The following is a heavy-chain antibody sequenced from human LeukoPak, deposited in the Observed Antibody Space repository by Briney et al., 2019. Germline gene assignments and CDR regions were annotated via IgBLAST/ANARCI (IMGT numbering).Heavy chain of an antibody. V-gene: IGHV3-23*01. D-gene: IGHD3-16*02. CDR3: AREFNDYVWGSYRHPPGDY. J-gene: IGHJ4*02. CDR2: ISGSGGST. Sequence: GGSLRLSCAASGFTFSSYAMSWVRQAPGKGLEWVSAISGSGGSTYYADSVKGRFTISRDNSKNTLYLQMNSLRAEDTAVYYCAREFNDYVWGSYRHPPGDYWGQGTLVTVSS. CDR1: GFTFSSYA.